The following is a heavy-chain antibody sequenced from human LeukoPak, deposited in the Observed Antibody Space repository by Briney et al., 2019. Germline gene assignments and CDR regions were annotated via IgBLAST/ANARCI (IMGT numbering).Heavy chain of an antibody. CDR2: ISHSGSP. J-gene: IGHJ4*02. V-gene: IGHV4-38-2*01. CDR3: ARHHGGGSGSYYSY. Sequence: SETLSLTCAVSGYSISSNYYWGWIRQPPGKGLEWIGSISHSGSPYYNPSLKSRVTISVDTSKNQFSLRLNSVTAADTAVYYCARHHGGGSGSYYSYWGQGTLVTVSS. D-gene: IGHD3-10*01. CDR1: GYSISSNYY.